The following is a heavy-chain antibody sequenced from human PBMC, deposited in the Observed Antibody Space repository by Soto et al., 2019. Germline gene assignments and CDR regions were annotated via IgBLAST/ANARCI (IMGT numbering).Heavy chain of an antibody. V-gene: IGHV3-30*18. J-gene: IGHJ6*02. D-gene: IGHD2-15*01. CDR3: AKVHCSGGSCPLYGMDV. Sequence: GGSLRLSCAASGFTFSSYGMHWVRQAPGKGLEWVAVISYDGSNKYYADSVKGRFTISRDNSKNTLYLQMNSLRAEDTAVYYCAKVHCSGGSCPLYGMDVWGQGTTVTVS. CDR1: GFTFSSYG. CDR2: ISYDGSNK.